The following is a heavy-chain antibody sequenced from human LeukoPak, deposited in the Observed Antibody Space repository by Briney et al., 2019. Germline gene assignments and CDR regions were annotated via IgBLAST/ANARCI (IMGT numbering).Heavy chain of an antibody. CDR2: INSDGSST. V-gene: IGHV3-74*01. CDR3: ARIASHSSSWYDGGY. D-gene: IGHD6-13*01. CDR1: GFTLSSYW. J-gene: IGHJ4*02. Sequence: GGSLRLSCAASGFTLSSYWMHWVRQAPGKGLVWVSRINSDGSSTTYADSVKGRFTISRDNAKNTLYLQMNSLRAEDTGVYFCARIASHSSSWYDGGYWGQGTLVTVSS.